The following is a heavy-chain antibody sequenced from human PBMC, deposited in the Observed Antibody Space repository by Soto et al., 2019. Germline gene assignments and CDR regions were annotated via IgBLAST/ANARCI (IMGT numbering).Heavy chain of an antibody. D-gene: IGHD1-26*01. CDR1: GFTFSSYG. J-gene: IGHJ4*02. CDR3: AREHFSGSYYDY. V-gene: IGHV3-33*01. Sequence: QVQLVESGGGVVQPGRSLRLSCAASGFTFSSYGMHWVRQAPGKGLEWVAVIWYDGSNNDYADSLKGRFTISRDNSKNTLYLQMNSLRAEDTAVYYCAREHFSGSYYDYWGQGTLVTVSS. CDR2: IWYDGSNN.